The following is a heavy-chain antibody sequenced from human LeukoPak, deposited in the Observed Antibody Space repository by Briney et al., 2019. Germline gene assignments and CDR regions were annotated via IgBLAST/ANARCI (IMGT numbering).Heavy chain of an antibody. CDR3: ARGDGYNFFDY. CDR2: IYADGTT. D-gene: IGHD5-24*01. Sequence: GGSLRLSCAASGFTFDNYAMSWVRQAPGKGLEWVSVIYADGTTYYADSVKGRFTISRDNSKNTLSLQMNSLRAEDTAVYYCARGDGYNFFDYWGRGTLVTVSS. CDR1: GFTFDNYA. J-gene: IGHJ4*02. V-gene: IGHV3-53*01.